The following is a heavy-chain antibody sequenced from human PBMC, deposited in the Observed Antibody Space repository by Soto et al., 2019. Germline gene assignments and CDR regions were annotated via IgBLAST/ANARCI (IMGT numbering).Heavy chain of an antibody. V-gene: IGHV1-3*01. CDR2: INAGNGNT. Sequence: ASVKVSCKASGYTFTSYAMHWVRQAPGQRLEWMGWINAGNGNTKYSQKFQGRVTITRDTSASTAYMELSSLRSEDTAVYYCAREAPYSLYYGMDVWGQGTTVTVSS. J-gene: IGHJ6*02. CDR3: AREAPYSLYYGMDV. D-gene: IGHD1-26*01. CDR1: GYTFTSYA.